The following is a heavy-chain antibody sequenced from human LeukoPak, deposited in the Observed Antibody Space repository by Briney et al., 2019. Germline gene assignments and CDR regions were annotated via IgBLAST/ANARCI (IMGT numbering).Heavy chain of an antibody. V-gene: IGHV3-7*01. D-gene: IGHD7-27*01. J-gene: IGHJ5*02. CDR1: GFTFSSYW. CDR3: ATTGDRGWFDP. CDR2: IKQDGSEK. Sequence: GGSLRLSCAASGFTFSSYWMSWVRQAPGKGLEWVANIKQDGSEKYYVDSVKGRFTISRDNAKNSLYLQMNSLRAEDTAVYYCATTGDRGWFDPWGQGTLVTVSS.